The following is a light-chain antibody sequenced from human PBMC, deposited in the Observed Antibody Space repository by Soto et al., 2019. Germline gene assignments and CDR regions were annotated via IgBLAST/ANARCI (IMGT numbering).Light chain of an antibody. CDR3: QQSYSAPIT. V-gene: IGKV1-39*01. CDR1: QSISNY. CDR2: AAS. Sequence: DIQMTKSPSSLAACIGDRVSITCRASQSISNYLNWYQQKPGEAPKLLIFAASTLQSGVPSRFSGSGSGTNFTLTISSLQPEDFAAYSCQQSYSAPITFGQGTRLEI. J-gene: IGKJ5*01.